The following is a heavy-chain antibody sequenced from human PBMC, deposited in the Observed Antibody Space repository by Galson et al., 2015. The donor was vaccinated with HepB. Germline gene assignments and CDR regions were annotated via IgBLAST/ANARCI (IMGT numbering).Heavy chain of an antibody. Sequence: SLRLSCAASGFTFSSYGMHWVRQAPGKGLEWVAVISYDGSNKYYADSVKGRFTISRDNSKNTLYLQMNSLRAEDTAVYHCAKDSKAGVMITFGGVVDYWGQGTLVTVSS. CDR1: GFTFSSYG. D-gene: IGHD3-16*01. CDR3: AKDSKAGVMITFGGVVDY. CDR2: ISYDGSNK. J-gene: IGHJ4*02. V-gene: IGHV3-30*18.